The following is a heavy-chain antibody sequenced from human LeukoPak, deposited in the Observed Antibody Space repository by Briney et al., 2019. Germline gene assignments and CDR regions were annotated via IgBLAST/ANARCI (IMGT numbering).Heavy chain of an antibody. CDR2: ISWSSSTI. CDR3: ARAGCGWVLTPCDAFDI. V-gene: IGHV3-48*01. Sequence: QTGGSLRLSCAASGFTFSSYAMSWVRQAPGKGLEWVSYISWSSSTIHYADSVKGRFTISRDNAKNSLYLQMNSLRAEDTAVYYCARAGCGWVLTPCDAFDIWGQGTMVTVSS. D-gene: IGHD2-15*01. J-gene: IGHJ3*02. CDR1: GFTFSSYA.